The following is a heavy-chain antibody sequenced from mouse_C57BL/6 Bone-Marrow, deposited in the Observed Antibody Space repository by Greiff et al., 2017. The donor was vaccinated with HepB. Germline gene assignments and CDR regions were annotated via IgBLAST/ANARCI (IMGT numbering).Heavy chain of an antibody. Sequence: QVQLQQPGAELVMPGASVKLSCTASGYTFTSYWMHWVKQRPGQGLEWIGEIDPSDSYTNYNQKFKGKSTLTVDKSSSTAYMQLSSLTSEDSAVYYCATAQATPMDYWGQGTSVTVSS. V-gene: IGHV1-69*01. CDR3: ATAQATPMDY. CDR2: IDPSDSYT. D-gene: IGHD3-2*02. J-gene: IGHJ4*01. CDR1: GYTFTSYW.